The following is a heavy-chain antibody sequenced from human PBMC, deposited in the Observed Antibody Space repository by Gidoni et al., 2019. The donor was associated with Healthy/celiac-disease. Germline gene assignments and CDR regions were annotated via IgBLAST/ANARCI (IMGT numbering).Heavy chain of an antibody. D-gene: IGHD3-22*01. V-gene: IGHV3-23*01. J-gene: IGHJ4*02. CDR1: GFTLTNYA. CDR2: IASSGSTT. Sequence: EVQLLESGGGSVQPGGTLRLSCAASGFTLTNYAMTCVRRAPGKGLEGVSLIASSGSTTSYADSVKGRFTISRDNSKNTLYLQMNSLSAEDTAVYYCAKGDSSGYEYFDYWGQGTLVTVSS. CDR3: AKGDSSGYEYFDY.